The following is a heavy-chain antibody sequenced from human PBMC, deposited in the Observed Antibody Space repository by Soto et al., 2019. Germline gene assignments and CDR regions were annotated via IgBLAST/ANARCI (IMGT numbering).Heavy chain of an antibody. J-gene: IGHJ6*02. D-gene: IGHD2-15*01. CDR3: ARDGMVVVAGVAGMDV. V-gene: IGHV3-30-3*01. CDR2: ISYDGSNK. CDR1: GFTLSSYA. Sequence: TGGSLRLSCAASGFTLSSYAMHWVRQAPGKGLEWVAVISYDGSNKYYADSVKGRFTISRDNSKNTLYLQMNSLRAEDTAVYYCARDGMVVVAGVAGMDVWGQGTTVTVSS.